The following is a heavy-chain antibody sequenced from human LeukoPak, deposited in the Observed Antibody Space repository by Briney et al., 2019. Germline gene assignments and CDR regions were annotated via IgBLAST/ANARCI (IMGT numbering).Heavy chain of an antibody. Sequence: GGSLRLSCAASGFIFSSYAFHWVRQVPGKGLEYVSSIGSNVASTYYANSVKGRFTISRDNSKNTLYLQMGSMRAEDMAVYCCAREGYFYIDDWGQGILVTVSS. CDR2: IGSNVAST. D-gene: IGHD3-22*01. J-gene: IGHJ4*02. CDR1: GFIFSSYA. CDR3: AREGYFYIDD. V-gene: IGHV3-64*01.